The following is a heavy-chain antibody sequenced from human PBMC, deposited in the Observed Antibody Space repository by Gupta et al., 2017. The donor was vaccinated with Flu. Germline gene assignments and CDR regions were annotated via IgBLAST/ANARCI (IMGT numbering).Heavy chain of an antibody. CDR3: ARTVGGAFDF. V-gene: IGHV3-7*01. Sequence: EVQLVESGVGLVQPGGSLSISCAASGLRFATYWMGWVRQAPGKGLEWVANIKKKCGAKDYVGSVNGRFKVSRDKANNSLYLKMKRIRAEDKAIYFCARTVGGAFDFWGQGVLVTVSS. J-gene: IGHJ4*02. CDR2: IKKKCGAK. D-gene: IGHD3-16*01. CDR1: GLRFATYW.